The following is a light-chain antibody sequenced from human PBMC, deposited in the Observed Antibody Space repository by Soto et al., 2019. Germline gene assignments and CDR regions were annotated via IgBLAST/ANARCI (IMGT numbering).Light chain of an antibody. CDR1: QSVSSN. CDR2: AVS. CDR3: QQYNQWPLT. Sequence: EILMTQSPGTLSAAAGERATLSCRASQSVSSNVAGYRQNPREAPRLLIYAVSTRATGIPHRFSGNGSGTESTLTISSLQSEDFAVYYCQQYNQWPLTFGQSTKVEI. V-gene: IGKV3-15*01. J-gene: IGKJ1*01.